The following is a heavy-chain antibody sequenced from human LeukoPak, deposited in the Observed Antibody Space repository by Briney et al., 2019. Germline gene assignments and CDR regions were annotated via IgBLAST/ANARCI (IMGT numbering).Heavy chain of an antibody. J-gene: IGHJ6*02. V-gene: IGHV1-69*05. CDR2: IIPIFGTA. Sequence: SVKVSCKASGGTFSSYAISWVRQAPGQGLEWMGGIIPIFGTANYAQKLQGRVTMTTDTSTSTAYMELRSLRSDDTAVYYCARDCSSTSCFRPRYYYYGIDVWGQGTTVTVSS. D-gene: IGHD2-2*01. CDR1: GGTFSSYA. CDR3: ARDCSSTSCFRPRYYYYGIDV.